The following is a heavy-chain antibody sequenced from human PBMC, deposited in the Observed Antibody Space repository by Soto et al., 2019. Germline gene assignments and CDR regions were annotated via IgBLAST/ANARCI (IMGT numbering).Heavy chain of an antibody. D-gene: IGHD2-15*01. CDR3: ARDPGVVVAATLKEYFDY. V-gene: IGHV3-21*01. CDR1: GFTFSSYS. Sequence: GGSLRLSCAASGFTFSSYSMNWVRQAPGKGLEWVSSISSSSSYIYYADSVKGRFTISRDNAKNSLYLQMNSLRAEDTAVYYCARDPGVVVAATLKEYFDYWAQGTLVTVSS. CDR2: ISSSSSYI. J-gene: IGHJ4*02.